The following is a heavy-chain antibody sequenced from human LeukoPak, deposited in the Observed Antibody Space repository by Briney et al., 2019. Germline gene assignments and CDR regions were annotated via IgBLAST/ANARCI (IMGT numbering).Heavy chain of an antibody. Sequence: ASVKVSCKASGGTFSSYAISWVRQAPGQGLEWMGRIIPILGIANYAQKFQGRVTITADKSTSTAYMELSSLRSEDTAVYYCASLSSPAYCGGDCSYYFDYWGQGTLVTVSS. CDR1: GGTFSSYA. D-gene: IGHD2-21*02. V-gene: IGHV1-69*04. CDR2: IIPILGIA. CDR3: ASLSSPAYCGGDCSYYFDY. J-gene: IGHJ4*02.